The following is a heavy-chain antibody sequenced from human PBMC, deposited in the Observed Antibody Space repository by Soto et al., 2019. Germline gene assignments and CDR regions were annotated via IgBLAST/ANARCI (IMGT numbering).Heavy chain of an antibody. CDR1: GGSISSYY. Sequence: QVQLQESGPGLVKPSETLSLTCTVSGGSISSYYWSWIRQPPGKGLEWIGYIYYSGSTNYNPSLTRRVTISVDTSKNQFSLKLRSVTAADTAVYYCAREGRGGYFDLWGRGTLVTVSS. V-gene: IGHV4-59*01. J-gene: IGHJ2*01. CDR2: IYYSGST. D-gene: IGHD3-16*01. CDR3: AREGRGGYFDL.